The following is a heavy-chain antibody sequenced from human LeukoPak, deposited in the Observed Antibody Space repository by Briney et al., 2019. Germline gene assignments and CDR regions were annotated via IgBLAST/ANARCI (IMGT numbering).Heavy chain of an antibody. CDR1: GLIFSDYS. Sequence: GGSLRLSCAASGLIFSDYSMHWVRQAPGKGLEWVSSISSGSTYKYSADSVKGRFTISRDNAKNSLYLQMNSLRAEDSAVYYCTRGPTLIGVAGTWPLDYWGQGTLVTVSS. D-gene: IGHD6-19*01. CDR2: ISSGSTYK. J-gene: IGHJ4*02. V-gene: IGHV3-21*06. CDR3: TRGPTLIGVAGTWPLDY.